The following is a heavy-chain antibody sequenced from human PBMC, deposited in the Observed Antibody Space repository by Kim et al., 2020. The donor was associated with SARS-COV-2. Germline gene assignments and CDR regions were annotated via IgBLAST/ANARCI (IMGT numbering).Heavy chain of an antibody. CDR1: GFTFGSHD. Sequence: GGSLRLSCAASGFTFGSHDMPWVRQGSGKGLEWVSAIGTAGETFYSGAVKGRSIISRENGRKSLFLQRDSLKVGDTPVYYCASGIHQWLGVDGGGQGTTVTV. CDR3: ASGIHQWLGVDG. CDR2: IGTAGET. D-gene: IGHD5-18*01. V-gene: IGHV3-13*04. J-gene: IGHJ6*02.